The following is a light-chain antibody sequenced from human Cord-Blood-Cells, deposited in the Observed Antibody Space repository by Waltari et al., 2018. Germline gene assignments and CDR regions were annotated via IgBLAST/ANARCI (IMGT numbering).Light chain of an antibody. CDR3: SSYAGSNNYV. J-gene: IGLJ1*01. V-gene: IGLV2-8*01. CDR1: SSDVGGYNY. CDR2: EVS. Sequence: QPPLPHPPPAPGFPGTSVPFPCPGTSSDVGGYNYVPWYQQHPGKAPKLMIYEVSKRPSGVPDRFSGSKSGNTASLTVSGLQAEDEADYYCSSYAGSNNYVFGTGTKVTVL.